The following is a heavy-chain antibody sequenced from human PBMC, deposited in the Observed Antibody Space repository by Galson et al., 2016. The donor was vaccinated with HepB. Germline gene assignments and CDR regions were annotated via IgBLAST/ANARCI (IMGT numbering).Heavy chain of an antibody. Sequence: SLRLSCAASGFTFSSYAMHWVRQAPGKGLEWVAVVWYDGSNKYYADSVKGRFTISRDNSKNTLYLQMNSLRAEDTAVYYCAKDALRGSGTYAVGEYWGQGTLVTVSS. CDR3: AKDALRGSGTYAVGEY. CDR2: VWYDGSNK. D-gene: IGHD3-10*01. V-gene: IGHV3-33*06. CDR1: GFTFSSYA. J-gene: IGHJ4*02.